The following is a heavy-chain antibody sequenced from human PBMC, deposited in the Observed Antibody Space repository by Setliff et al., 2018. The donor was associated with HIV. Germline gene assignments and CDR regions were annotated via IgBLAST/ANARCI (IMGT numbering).Heavy chain of an antibody. D-gene: IGHD2-15*01. J-gene: IGHJ3*02. Sequence: SETLSLTCTVYGGSFSGYYWTWIRQPPGKGLEFIGEMHHSGVIKYLSSLKSRVTMAVDTSKKQVSLKLKSVTAADTAVYYCGRVAGYCDPSRCYGYNAFDIWGPGTMVTVSS. V-gene: IGHV4-34*01. CDR2: MHHSGVI. CDR1: GGSFSGYY. CDR3: GRVAGYCDPSRCYGYNAFDI.